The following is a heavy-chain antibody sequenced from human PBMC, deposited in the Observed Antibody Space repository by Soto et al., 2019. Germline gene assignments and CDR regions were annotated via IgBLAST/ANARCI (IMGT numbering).Heavy chain of an antibody. CDR3: ASWHEREHAYDV. D-gene: IGHD1-1*01. Sequence: DVQLVESGGGLIQPGESLRLSCAAFGLTVSGKKYVAWVRQPPGKGLEGVPALYDVDVSFYADSVKGRFTTSSDSSKTTVYLQMNGLRPDDTAVYYCASWHEREHAYDVWGQGTTVTVSS. CDR1: GLTVSGKKY. J-gene: IGHJ3*01. CDR2: LYDVDVS. V-gene: IGHV3-53*01.